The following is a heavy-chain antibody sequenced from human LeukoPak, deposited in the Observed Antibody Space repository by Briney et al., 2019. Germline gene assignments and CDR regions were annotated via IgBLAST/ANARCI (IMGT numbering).Heavy chain of an antibody. J-gene: IGHJ6*02. CDR2: MHHSGST. V-gene: IGHV4-31*03. CDR1: GGSISSGGSY. CDR3: ARESFTMVRGDNGMDV. Sequence: SETLSLTCIVSGGSISSGGSYWSWIRQPPGKGLEWIGFMHHSGSTYYNPSLKSRLTISLDTSKNQLSLNLTSVTAADTAVYYCARESFTMVRGDNGMDVWGQGTTVTVSS. D-gene: IGHD3-10*01.